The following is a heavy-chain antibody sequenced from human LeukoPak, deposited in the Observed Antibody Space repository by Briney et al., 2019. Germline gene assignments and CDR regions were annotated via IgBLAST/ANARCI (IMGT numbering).Heavy chain of an antibody. CDR2: IIPIFGTA. CDR1: GGTFSSYA. CDR3: ARASYGSSWHYYYYYMDV. J-gene: IGHJ6*03. V-gene: IGHV1-69*05. D-gene: IGHD6-13*01. Sequence: SVKVSCKASGGTFSSYAISWVRQAPGQGLEWMGGIIPIFGTANYAQKFQGRVTITTDESTSTAYMELSSLRSEDTAVYYCARASYGSSWHYYYYYMDVWGKGTTVTVSS.